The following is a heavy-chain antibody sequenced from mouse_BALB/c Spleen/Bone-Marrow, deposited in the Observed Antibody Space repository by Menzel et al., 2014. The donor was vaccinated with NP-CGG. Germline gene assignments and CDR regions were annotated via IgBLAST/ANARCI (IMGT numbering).Heavy chain of an antibody. CDR3: ARGYSWYFDF. Sequence: VQLKHSGPELVKPGASVKISCKASGYKFNDYNMHWVKQSHGKSLEWIGYIYPYNGGTGYNQKFKSKATLTVDNSSSTAYMELRSLTSEDSAVYYCARGYSWYFDFWGAGTTVTVSS. J-gene: IGHJ1*01. CDR2: IYPYNGGT. D-gene: IGHD2-3*01. CDR1: GYKFNDYN. V-gene: IGHV1S29*02.